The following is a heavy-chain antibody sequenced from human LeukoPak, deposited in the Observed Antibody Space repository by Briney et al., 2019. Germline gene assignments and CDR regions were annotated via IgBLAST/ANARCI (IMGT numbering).Heavy chain of an antibody. V-gene: IGHV3-49*04. CDR2: IRSKTYGGTP. J-gene: IGHJ4*02. Sequence: GGSLRLSCTASGFTFGGYALTWVRQAPGKGLEWVGFIRSKTYGGTPEYAASVQGRFTISRDDSKGIAYLQMNSLKTEDTAVYYCTRDQTPYYWGQGTLVTVSS. CDR1: GFTFGGYA. CDR3: TRDQTPYY.